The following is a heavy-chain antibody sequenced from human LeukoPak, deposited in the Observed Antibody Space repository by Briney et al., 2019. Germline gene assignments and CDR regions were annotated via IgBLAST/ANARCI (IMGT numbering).Heavy chain of an antibody. CDR3: ARGPEWDLPDYFDF. V-gene: IGHV4-61*05. D-gene: IGHD1-26*01. CDR2: MYYSGST. CDR1: GGSIRRTSYY. Sequence: SETLSLTCTVSGGSIRRTSYYWGWIRQPPGKGLEWIGYMYYSGSTNYNPSLKSRITISGDTSKNQFSLKLSSVTAADTAMYYCARGPEWDLPDYFDFWGQGTLVTVSS. J-gene: IGHJ4*02.